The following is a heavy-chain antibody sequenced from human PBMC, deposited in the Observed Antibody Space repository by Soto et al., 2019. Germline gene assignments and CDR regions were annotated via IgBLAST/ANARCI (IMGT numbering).Heavy chain of an antibody. CDR2: INHNGST. CDR1: GGSFSGYY. Sequence: QVQLQQWGAGLLKPSETLSLTCAVYGGSFSGYYWSWIRQPPGKGLEGSGEINHNGSTKYNPSLKSRVTISVDTSKNQFSLKLSSVTAADTAVYYCARASYDILTLYYYGMAVCGQGTTVTVSS. J-gene: IGHJ6*02. V-gene: IGHV4-34*01. CDR3: ARASYDILTLYYYGMAV. D-gene: IGHD3-9*01.